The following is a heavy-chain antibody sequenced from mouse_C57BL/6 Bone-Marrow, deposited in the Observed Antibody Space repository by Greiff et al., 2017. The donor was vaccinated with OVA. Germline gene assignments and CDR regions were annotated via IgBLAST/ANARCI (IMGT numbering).Heavy chain of an antibody. CDR2: ISSGSSTI. J-gene: IGHJ3*01. CDR1: GFTFSDYG. D-gene: IGHD1-1*01. CDR3: ARRYYGSVPWFAY. V-gene: IGHV5-17*01. Sequence: EVKVVESGGGLVKPGGSLKLSCAASGFTFSDYGMHWVRQAPEKGLEWVAYISSGSSTIYYADTVKGRFTISRDNAKNTLFLQMTSLRSEDTAMYYCARRYYGSVPWFAYWGQGTLVTVSA.